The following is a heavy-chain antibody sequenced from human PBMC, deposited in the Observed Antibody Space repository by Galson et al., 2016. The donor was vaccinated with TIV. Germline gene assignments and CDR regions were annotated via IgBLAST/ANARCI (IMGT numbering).Heavy chain of an antibody. Sequence: SETLSLTCSVSGYSVSGAYYWGWIRQSPGKGLEWIGSIYHNGDTYYSSSLKGRVIISIDTSKIQFSLNLIYVTAADTAVYYCVRHPWGGKEGGKDAFDTWGQGTLVTVSS. V-gene: IGHV4-38-2*01. D-gene: IGHD3-16*01. CDR3: VRHPWGGKEGGKDAFDT. CDR1: GYSVSGAYY. CDR2: IYHNGDT. J-gene: IGHJ3*02.